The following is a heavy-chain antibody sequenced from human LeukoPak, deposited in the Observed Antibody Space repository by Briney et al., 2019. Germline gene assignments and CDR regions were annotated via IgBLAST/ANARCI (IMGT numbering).Heavy chain of an antibody. CDR2: IYYSGST. CDR1: GGSISSYY. CDR3: ARGSSGSPIDY. Sequence: SETLSLTCTVSGGSISSYYRSWIRQPPGKGLEWIGYIYYSGSTNYNPSLKSRVTTSVDTSKNQFSLKLSSVTAADTAVYYCARGSSGSPIDYWGQGTLVTVSS. D-gene: IGHD1-26*01. J-gene: IGHJ4*02. V-gene: IGHV4-59*01.